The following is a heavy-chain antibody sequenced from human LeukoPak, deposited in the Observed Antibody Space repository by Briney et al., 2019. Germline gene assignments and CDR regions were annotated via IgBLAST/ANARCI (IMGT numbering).Heavy chain of an antibody. J-gene: IGHJ4*01. Sequence: PSETLSLTCAVYGGSFSTFYWSWIPQPPGKGLEWIGEINHSGTTNYNPSLKSRVTMSLDTSKNQFSLKLNSVGEEVTAVYHRTRFSRGVGTAPYYWGEGTHFTVSS. CDR1: GGSFSTFY. D-gene: IGHD2-8*02. CDR3: TRFSRGVGTAPYY. V-gene: IGHV4-34*01. CDR2: INHSGTT.